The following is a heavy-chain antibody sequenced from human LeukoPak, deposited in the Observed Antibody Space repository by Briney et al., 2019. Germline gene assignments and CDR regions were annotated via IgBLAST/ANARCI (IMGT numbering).Heavy chain of an antibody. J-gene: IGHJ4*02. V-gene: IGHV3-30*18. CDR2: MSADGSLE. CDR1: GFIFSNYA. D-gene: IGHD3-10*01. Sequence: PGGSLRLSCEGSGFIFSNYAMNWVRQAPGKGLEWVAVMSADGSLEFYGDSVKGRFVISRDNSKSTLYLQMNSLRVEDTAVYYCAKDYYGSGSPRSDYWGQGTLVTVSS. CDR3: AKDYYGSGSPRSDY.